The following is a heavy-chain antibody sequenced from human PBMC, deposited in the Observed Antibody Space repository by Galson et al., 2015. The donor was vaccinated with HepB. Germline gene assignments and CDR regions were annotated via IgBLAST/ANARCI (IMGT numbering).Heavy chain of an antibody. V-gene: IGHV3-30-3*01. Sequence: SLRLSCAASGFTFSSYAMHWVRQAPGKGLEWVAVISYDGSNKYYADSVKGRFTISRDNSKNTLYLQMNSLRAEDTAVYYCARDDNYYYGMDVWGQGTTVTVSS. CDR2: ISYDGSNK. CDR1: GFTFSSYA. J-gene: IGHJ6*02. CDR3: ARDDNYYYGMDV.